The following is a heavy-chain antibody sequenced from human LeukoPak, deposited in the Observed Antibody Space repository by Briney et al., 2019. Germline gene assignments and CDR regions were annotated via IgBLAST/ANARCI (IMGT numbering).Heavy chain of an antibody. CDR3: AKDSPIESYTYYYDSSGSGY. Sequence: GGSLRLSCAASGFTFSSYAMNWVRQAPGKGLEWVSGISGNSGNTYYAESVKGRFTISRDNSKNTLYLQMNSLRAEDTAVYYCAKDSPIESYTYYYDSSGSGYWGQGTLVTVSS. CDR2: ISGNSGNT. D-gene: IGHD3-22*01. V-gene: IGHV3-23*01. CDR1: GFTFSSYA. J-gene: IGHJ4*02.